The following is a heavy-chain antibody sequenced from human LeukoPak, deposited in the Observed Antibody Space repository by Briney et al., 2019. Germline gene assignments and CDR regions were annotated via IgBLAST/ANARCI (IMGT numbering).Heavy chain of an antibody. CDR2: IYSGGTT. D-gene: IGHD2-21*02. CDR3: ARGDLHRYPYS. V-gene: IGHV3-66*01. J-gene: IGHJ4*02. Sequence: GGSLRLSCLVSGFTVSSNYMSWVRRTPGEGLEWVSVIYSGGTTKYADSVKGRFTIYRDTSKNTLYLQMNSLRAEDTAVYYCARGDLHRYPYSWGQGTLVTVSA. CDR1: GFTVSSNY.